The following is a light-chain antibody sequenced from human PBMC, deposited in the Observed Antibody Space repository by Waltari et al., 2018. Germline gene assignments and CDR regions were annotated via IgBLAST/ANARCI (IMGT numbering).Light chain of an antibody. V-gene: IGLV2-14*01. J-gene: IGLJ2*01. CDR1: SNAIGGYKY. CDR2: DVT. Sequence: QSALTQPASVSGSPGQSITISCTGTSNAIGGYKYVSWYQHHAGKGPKLIITDVTERPSGVSSRFSASKSGNTASLTISGLQPEDESDYYCSSYASSTAVLFGGGTKVTVL. CDR3: SSYASSTAVL.